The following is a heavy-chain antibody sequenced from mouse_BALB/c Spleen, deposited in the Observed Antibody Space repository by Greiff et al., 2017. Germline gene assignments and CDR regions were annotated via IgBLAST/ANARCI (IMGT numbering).Heavy chain of an antibody. CDR1: GFTFSSYG. CDR3: ARQGDYLDY. Sequence: EVQLQESGGDLVKPGGSLKLSCAASGFTFSSYGMSWVRQTPDKRLEWVATISSGGSYTYYPDSVKGRFTISRDNAKNTLYLQMSSLKSEDTAMYYCARQGDYLDYWGQGTTLTVSS. J-gene: IGHJ2*01. V-gene: IGHV5-6*01. CDR2: ISSGGSYT.